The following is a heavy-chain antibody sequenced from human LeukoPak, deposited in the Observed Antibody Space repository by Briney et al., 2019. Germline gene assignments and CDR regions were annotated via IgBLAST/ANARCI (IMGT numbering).Heavy chain of an antibody. CDR2: MNPNSGNT. CDR3: ARMAHSSWQIGGYYYYYMDV. J-gene: IGHJ6*03. CDR1: GYTFTSYD. V-gene: IGHV1-8*01. Sequence: ASVKVSCKASGYTFTSYDINWVRQATGQGLEWMGWMNPNSGNTGYAQKFQGRVTMTRNTSISTAYMELSSLRSEDTAVYYCARMAHSSWQIGGYYYYYMDVWGKGTTVTVSS. D-gene: IGHD6-13*01.